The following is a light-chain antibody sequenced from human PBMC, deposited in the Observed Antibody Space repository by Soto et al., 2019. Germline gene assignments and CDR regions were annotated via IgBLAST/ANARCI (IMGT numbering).Light chain of an antibody. CDR1: SGHSSYI. Sequence: QSVLTQSSSASASLGSSVKLTCTLSSGHSSYIIAWHQQQPGKAPRYLMKLEGSGSYNKGSGVPDRFSGSSSGADRYLTISILQFEDEAGYYCETWDSNTQVFGGGTQVTVL. V-gene: IGLV4-60*02. J-gene: IGLJ2*01. CDR2: LEGSGSY. CDR3: ETWDSNTQV.